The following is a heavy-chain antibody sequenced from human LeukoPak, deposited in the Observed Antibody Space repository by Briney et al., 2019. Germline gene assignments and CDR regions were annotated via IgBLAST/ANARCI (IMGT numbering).Heavy chain of an antibody. Sequence: GGSLRLSCAASGFTVSSNYMSWVRQAPGKGLEWGSVIYSGGSTYYADSVKGRFTISRDNSKNTLYLQMNSLRAEDTAVYYCAGDRRYGVHWYYGMDVWGQGTTVTVSS. CDR2: IYSGGST. V-gene: IGHV3-66*02. CDR3: AGDRRYGVHWYYGMDV. CDR1: GFTVSSNY. J-gene: IGHJ6*02. D-gene: IGHD3-16*02.